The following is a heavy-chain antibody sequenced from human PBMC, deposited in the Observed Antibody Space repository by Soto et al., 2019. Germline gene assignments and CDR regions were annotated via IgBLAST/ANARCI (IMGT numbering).Heavy chain of an antibody. Sequence: ASVKVSCKASGYTFTSYGISWVRQAPGQGLEWMGWISAYNGNTNYAQKLQGRVTMTTDTSTSTAYMELRSLRSDDTAVYYCARGLQPDIDWLPTPDPYYYYGMDVWGQGTTVTVSS. D-gene: IGHD3-9*01. CDR3: ARGLQPDIDWLPTPDPYYYYGMDV. J-gene: IGHJ6*02. V-gene: IGHV1-18*01. CDR2: ISAYNGNT. CDR1: GYTFTSYG.